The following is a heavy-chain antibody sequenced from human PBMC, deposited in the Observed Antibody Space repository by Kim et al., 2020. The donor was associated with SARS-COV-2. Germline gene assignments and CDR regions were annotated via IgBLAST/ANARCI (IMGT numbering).Heavy chain of an antibody. Sequence: SVKVSCEASRRTFTSYAISWVRQAPGQGLEWMGYIIPISGSTDYAQKFQGRATITADDSTTTAYLELSSLTSEDTAVYFCAREKDAPLRIAASGDDAFDVWGQGTLVTVSS. J-gene: IGHJ3*01. CDR1: RRTFTSYA. V-gene: IGHV1-69*13. CDR2: IIPISGST. CDR3: AREKDAPLRIAASGDDAFDV. D-gene: IGHD6-13*01.